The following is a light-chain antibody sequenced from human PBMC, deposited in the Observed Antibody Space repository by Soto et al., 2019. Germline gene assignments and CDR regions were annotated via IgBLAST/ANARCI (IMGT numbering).Light chain of an antibody. Sequence: SYELTQSPSVSVAPEKTATITCGGNNIGNKRVHWYRQKPGQAPVLLISYDSDRPSGIPDRFSGSKSGTSASLAITGLQAEDEADYYCQSYDSSHVVFGGGTKLTVL. CDR3: QSYDSSHVV. V-gene: IGLV3-21*01. CDR1: NIGNKR. J-gene: IGLJ2*01. CDR2: YDS.